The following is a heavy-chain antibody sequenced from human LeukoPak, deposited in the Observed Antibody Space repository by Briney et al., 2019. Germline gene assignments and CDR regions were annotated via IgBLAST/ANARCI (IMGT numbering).Heavy chain of an antibody. V-gene: IGHV4-59*08. J-gene: IGHJ3*02. D-gene: IGHD3-16*01. Sequence: NPSETLSLTCTVSGCSISGLYWCWIRQPPGKGLEWIGFIYYSGTTYYNPSLKSRVTIVIDTSSNQFSLRVRSVTAADTGVYYCARHIMRNHPGESSYTHAFDTWGHGTRVTVSS. CDR3: ARHIMRNHPGESSYTHAFDT. CDR2: IYYSGTT. CDR1: GCSISGLY.